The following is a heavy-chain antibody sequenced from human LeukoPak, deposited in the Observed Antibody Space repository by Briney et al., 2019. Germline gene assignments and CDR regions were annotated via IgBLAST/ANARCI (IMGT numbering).Heavy chain of an antibody. J-gene: IGHJ4*02. CDR3: ARDQGLWFGEFSY. CDR1: GFTFSSCA. Sequence: GGSLRLSCAASGFTFSSCAMHWVRQAPGKGLEWVAVISFDGSNKYYADSVQGRFTISRDNSKNTLYLQMNSLRAEDTAVYYCARDQGLWFGEFSYWGQGTLVTVSS. D-gene: IGHD3-10*01. CDR2: ISFDGSNK. V-gene: IGHV3-30-3*01.